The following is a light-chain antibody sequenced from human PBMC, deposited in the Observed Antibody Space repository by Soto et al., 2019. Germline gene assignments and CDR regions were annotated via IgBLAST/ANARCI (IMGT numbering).Light chain of an antibody. CDR1: QSVGGS. J-gene: IGKJ2*01. V-gene: IGKV3-20*01. CDR3: QQFGSSLYT. Sequence: PGTPSLSPGETATLSCRASQSVGGSLAWYQQRPGQAPRLLVYHTSNRATGIPDRFSASGSGTEFTLTISGLEPEDFAVYYCQQFGSSLYTFGQGTRWIS. CDR2: HTS.